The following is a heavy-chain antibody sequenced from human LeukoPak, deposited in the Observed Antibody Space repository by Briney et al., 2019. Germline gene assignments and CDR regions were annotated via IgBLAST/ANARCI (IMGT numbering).Heavy chain of an antibody. D-gene: IGHD4-17*01. CDR3: AKKGRTYTDYGGYYDYMDV. CDR2: IYHSGST. J-gene: IGHJ6*03. Sequence: PSETLSLTCTVSGGSISSDYWTWIRQPPGKGLEWIGYIYHSGSTKYNPSLKNRVTISVATSKNQFSLNLRSVTATDTAVYYCAKKGRTYTDYGGYYDYMDVWGKGTTVTVS. CDR1: GGSISSDY. V-gene: IGHV4-59*08.